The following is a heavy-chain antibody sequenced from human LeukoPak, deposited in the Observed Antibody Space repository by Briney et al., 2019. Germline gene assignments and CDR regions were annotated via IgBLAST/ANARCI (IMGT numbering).Heavy chain of an antibody. J-gene: IGHJ5*02. CDR1: GGSFSGYY. CDR2: INHSGST. Sequence: SETLSLTCAVYGGSFSGYYWSWIRQPPGKGLEWIGEINHSGSTNYNPSLKSRVTISVDTSKNQFSLKLSSVTAADTAVYYCARGFGGYAWFDPWGQGTLVTVSS. CDR3: ARGFGGYAWFDP. D-gene: IGHD3-3*01. V-gene: IGHV4-34*01.